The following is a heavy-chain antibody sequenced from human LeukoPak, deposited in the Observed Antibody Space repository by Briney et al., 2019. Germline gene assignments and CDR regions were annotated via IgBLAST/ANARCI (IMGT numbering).Heavy chain of an antibody. CDR1: GFTFSSYA. J-gene: IGHJ5*02. D-gene: IGHD3-3*01. V-gene: IGHV3-23*01. CDR2: ISGSGGST. CDR3: AKGGGYYEGWFDP. Sequence: GGSLRLSCAASGFTFSSYAMSWVRQAPGKGLEWVTAISGSGGSTYYADSVKGRFTISRDNSKNTLYLQMNSQRAEDTAVYYCAKGGGYYEGWFDPWGQGTLVTVSS.